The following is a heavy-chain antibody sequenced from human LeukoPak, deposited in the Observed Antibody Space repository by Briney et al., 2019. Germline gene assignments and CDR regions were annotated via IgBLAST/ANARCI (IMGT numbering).Heavy chain of an antibody. CDR2: IDYSGTT. D-gene: IGHD4/OR15-4a*01. Sequence: SETLSLTCIVSDDSISRSSYYWGWIRQPPGKGLEWIGIIDYSGTTNYNPSLKSRVTISVDTSKKQFSLKLRSVTAADTAVYYCAREAKDWFDPWGQGTLVTVSS. CDR3: AREAKDWFDP. J-gene: IGHJ5*02. CDR1: DDSISRSSYY. V-gene: IGHV4-39*07.